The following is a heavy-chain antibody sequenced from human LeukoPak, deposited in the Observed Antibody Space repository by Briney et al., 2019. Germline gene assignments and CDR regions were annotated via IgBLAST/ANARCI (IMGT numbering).Heavy chain of an antibody. CDR2: ISGSGGST. V-gene: IGHV3-23*01. Sequence: PGGSLRLSCAASGFTFSSYAMSWVRQAPGKGLEWVSAISGSGGSTYYADSVKGRFTISRDNSKNTLYLQMNSLRAEDTAVYYCAKDSFYYGSGRDSGYFDYWGQGTLVTVSS. CDR1: GFTFSSYA. J-gene: IGHJ4*02. D-gene: IGHD3-10*01. CDR3: AKDSFYYGSGRDSGYFDY.